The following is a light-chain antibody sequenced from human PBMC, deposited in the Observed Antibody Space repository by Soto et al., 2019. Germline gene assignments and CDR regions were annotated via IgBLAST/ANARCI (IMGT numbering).Light chain of an antibody. CDR3: QHYGSSAM. Sequence: EIVLTQSPGTLSLSPGERATLSCRASQSVSSSYLAWYQQKPGQTPRLLIYGASSRATGIPDRFSGSGSWTDFTLIISRLEPEDFAVYYCQHYGSSAMFGPGTKVDIK. V-gene: IGKV3-20*01. CDR1: QSVSSSY. CDR2: GAS. J-gene: IGKJ3*01.